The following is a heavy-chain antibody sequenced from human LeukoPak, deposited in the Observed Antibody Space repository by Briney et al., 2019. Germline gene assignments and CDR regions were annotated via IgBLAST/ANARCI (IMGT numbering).Heavy chain of an antibody. Sequence: PSETLSLTCTVSGGSISSSSYYWSWVRQPPGKGLEWIGNIYYSGSTFYTPSLKSRLTISVDTSKNQFSLKLSSVTAADTAVYYCARDQYGDYDFDYWGQGTLVTVSS. D-gene: IGHD4-17*01. J-gene: IGHJ4*02. V-gene: IGHV4-39*07. CDR1: GGSISSSSYY. CDR2: IYYSGST. CDR3: ARDQYGDYDFDY.